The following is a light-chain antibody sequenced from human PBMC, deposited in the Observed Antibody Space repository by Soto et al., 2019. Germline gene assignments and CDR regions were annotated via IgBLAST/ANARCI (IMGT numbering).Light chain of an antibody. Sequence: DIQMTQSPSSLSASVGDRVTITCRASQGISSYLAWYQQKPGKAPKLLIYDASDLETGVPSRFSGSGSGTGFTFTISSLQPEDFATYYCQQYESLPLTFGQGTRLEIK. J-gene: IGKJ5*01. CDR2: DAS. CDR3: QQYESLPLT. V-gene: IGKV1-33*01. CDR1: QGISSY.